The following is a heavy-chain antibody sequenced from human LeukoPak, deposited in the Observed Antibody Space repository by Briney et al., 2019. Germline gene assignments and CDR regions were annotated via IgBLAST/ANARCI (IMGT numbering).Heavy chain of an antibody. J-gene: IGHJ6*04. CDR3: AKDVGLGYCGGGSCSSVV. D-gene: IGHD2-15*01. CDR2: ISGSATST. Sequence: GGSLRLSCAASGFTFSSYGMHWVRQAPGKGLEWVSAISGSATSTYYADSVKGRFTISRDNSKNTLSLQMNSLRAEDTAVYYCAKDVGLGYCGGGSCSSVVWGKGTTVTISS. CDR1: GFTFSSYG. V-gene: IGHV3-23*01.